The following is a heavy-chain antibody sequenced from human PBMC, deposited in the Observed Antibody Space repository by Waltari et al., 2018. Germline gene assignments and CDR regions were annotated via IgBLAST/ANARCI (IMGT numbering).Heavy chain of an antibody. Sequence: QVQLQQWGAGLLKPSETLSLTCAVYGGSFSGYYWSWIRQPPGKGLEWIGEINHRGSTNYNPSLKSRVTISVDTSKNQFSRKLSSVTAADTAVYYCAGFDREYQLRFDPWGQGTLVTVSS. CDR3: AGFDREYQLRFDP. D-gene: IGHD2-2*01. CDR1: GGSFSGYY. CDR2: INHRGST. J-gene: IGHJ5*02. V-gene: IGHV4-34*01.